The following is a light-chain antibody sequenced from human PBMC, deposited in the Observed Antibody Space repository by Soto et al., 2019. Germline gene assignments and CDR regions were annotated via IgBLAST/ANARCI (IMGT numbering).Light chain of an antibody. Sequence: EIVLTQSPGTLSLSPGERATLSCRASQRVSSSYLAWYQQKPGQAPRLLIYVASSRATGIPDRFSGSGSGTEFPLTISRLEPEDFTVYYCQQYGSSPPFGGGTKVETK. V-gene: IGKV3-20*01. CDR1: QRVSSSY. CDR3: QQYGSSPP. J-gene: IGKJ4*01. CDR2: VAS.